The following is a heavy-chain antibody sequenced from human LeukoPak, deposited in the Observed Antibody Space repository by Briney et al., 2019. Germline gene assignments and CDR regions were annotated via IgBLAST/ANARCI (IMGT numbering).Heavy chain of an antibody. V-gene: IGHV4-4*07. Sequence: PSETLSLTCTVSGGSMSPYYWSWIRQPVGKGLEWIGRVFARGNTNYSPSLKGRVTISVDPSKNQFSLTLSSVTAADTAMYYCARLKRGAAGTLDYWGQGTLVTVSS. CDR3: ARLKRGAAGTLDY. D-gene: IGHD6-13*01. J-gene: IGHJ4*02. CDR2: VFARGNT. CDR1: GGSMSPYY.